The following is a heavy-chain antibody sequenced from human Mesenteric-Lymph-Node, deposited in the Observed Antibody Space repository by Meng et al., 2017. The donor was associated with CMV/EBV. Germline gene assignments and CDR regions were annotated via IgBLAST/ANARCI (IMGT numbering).Heavy chain of an antibody. D-gene: IGHD3-22*01. Sequence: YGGSFSGYYWSWIRQPPGKGLEWIGEINHSGSTNYNPSLKSRVTISVDTSKNQFSLKLSSVTAADTAVYYCARGTGEGSGSFPFDYWGQGTLVTVSS. CDR1: GGSFSGYY. V-gene: IGHV4-34*01. CDR3: ARGTGEGSGSFPFDY. J-gene: IGHJ4*02. CDR2: INHSGST.